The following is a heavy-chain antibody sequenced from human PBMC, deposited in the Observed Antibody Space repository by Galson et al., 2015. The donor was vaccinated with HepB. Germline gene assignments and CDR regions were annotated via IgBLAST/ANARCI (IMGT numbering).Heavy chain of an antibody. J-gene: IGHJ2*01. CDR1: GFTFSTHS. V-gene: IGHV3-48*02. CDR2: ITGTGVIV. Sequence: SLRLSCAASGFTFSTHSTNWVRQAPGKGLEWIAYITGTGVIVYADSVQGRFTISRDNAKYSLFLQMNSLRDEDTAVYYCARDGRSPVEFWFDLWGRGTLVTVSS. D-gene: IGHD3-10*01. CDR3: ARDGRSPVEFWFDL.